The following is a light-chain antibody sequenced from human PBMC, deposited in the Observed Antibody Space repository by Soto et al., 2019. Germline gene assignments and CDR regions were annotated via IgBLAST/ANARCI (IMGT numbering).Light chain of an antibody. CDR2: DVS. J-gene: IGLJ2*01. V-gene: IGLV2-11*01. CDR1: SSDVGGYNY. Sequence: QSVLTQPRSVSGSPGQSVTISCTGTSSDVGGYNYVSWYQQHPGKAHKLMIYDVSKRPSGVPDRFSGSKSGNTASLTISGLKAEDEADYYCGTWDSSLSAVVFGGGTKVTVL. CDR3: GTWDSSLSAVV.